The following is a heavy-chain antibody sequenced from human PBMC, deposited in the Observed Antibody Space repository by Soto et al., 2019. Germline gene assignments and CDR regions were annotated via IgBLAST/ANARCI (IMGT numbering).Heavy chain of an antibody. CDR3: AGTQTYYDILTENWFDP. J-gene: IGHJ5*02. D-gene: IGHD3-9*01. Sequence: GESLTISCRCSGYSFTRYWIGWVRQMPGKGLEWMGIIYPGDSDTRYSPSFQGQVTISADKSISTAYLQWSSLKASDTAMYYCAGTQTYYDILTENWFDPWGQGTLVPVSS. V-gene: IGHV5-51*01. CDR1: GYSFTRYW. CDR2: IYPGDSDT.